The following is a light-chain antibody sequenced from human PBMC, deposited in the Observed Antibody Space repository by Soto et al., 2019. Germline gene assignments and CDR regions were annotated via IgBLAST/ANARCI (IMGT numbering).Light chain of an antibody. Sequence: QSALTQPVSVSGSPGQSITISXTGTSSDVXGYNYVSWYQQHPGKAPKLMIYEVTKRPSGVSNRFSGSKSGNTASLTISGLXAEDESDYYCSSYTSISTLVFGGGTKLTVL. CDR2: EVT. J-gene: IGLJ2*01. CDR3: SSYTSISTLV. CDR1: SSDVXGYNY. V-gene: IGLV2-14*01.